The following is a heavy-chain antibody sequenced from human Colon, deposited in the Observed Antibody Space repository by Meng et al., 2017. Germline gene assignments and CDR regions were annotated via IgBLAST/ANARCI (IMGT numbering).Heavy chain of an antibody. CDR3: ARSSGTPVAGTMRGVYYFDY. CDR1: GGSFSGYY. V-gene: IGHV4-34*01. Sequence: HVQLSQRVAGLLKPSAPPSLTCAVYGGSFSGYYWGWIRQPPGKGLEWIGEINHSGSTNYNPSLKSRVTISVDTSKNQFSLKLSSVTAADTAVYYCARSSGTPVAGTMRGVYYFDYWGQGTLVTVSS. D-gene: IGHD6-19*01. CDR2: INHSGST. J-gene: IGHJ4*02.